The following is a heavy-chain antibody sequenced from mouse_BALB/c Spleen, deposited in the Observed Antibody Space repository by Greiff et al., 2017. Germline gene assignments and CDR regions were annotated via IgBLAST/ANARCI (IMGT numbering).Heavy chain of an antibody. CDR1: GFTFSDYY. CDR3: ARGLRTYAMDY. CDR2: ISDGGSYT. D-gene: IGHD2-2*01. J-gene: IGHJ4*01. Sequence: EVKVVESGGGLVKPGGSLKLSCAASGFTFSDYYMYWVRQTPEKRLEWVATISDGGSYTYYPDSVKGRFTISRDNAKNNLYLQMSSLKSEDTAMYYCARGLRTYAMDYWGQGTSVTVSS. V-gene: IGHV5-4*02.